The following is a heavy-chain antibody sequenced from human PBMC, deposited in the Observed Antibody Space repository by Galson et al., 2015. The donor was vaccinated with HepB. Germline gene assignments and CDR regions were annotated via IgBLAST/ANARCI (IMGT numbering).Heavy chain of an antibody. D-gene: IGHD4-23*01. Sequence: SLRLSCAASGFTFSSYDMHWVRQATGKGLEWVSSISSSSSFIYYADSVKGRFTISRDNAKNSMYLQMNSLRGEDTAVYYCARDYGGNPFDYWGQGTLVTVSS. CDR2: ISSSSSFI. CDR3: ARDYGGNPFDY. CDR1: GFTFSSYD. J-gene: IGHJ4*02. V-gene: IGHV3-21*04.